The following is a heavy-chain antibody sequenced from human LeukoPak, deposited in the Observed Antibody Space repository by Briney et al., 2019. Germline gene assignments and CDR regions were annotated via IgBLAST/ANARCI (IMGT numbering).Heavy chain of an antibody. V-gene: IGHV4-59*01. CDR1: GGSISSYY. CDR3: ARAEQWLPDYYFDY. CDR2: IYYSGST. D-gene: IGHD6-19*01. J-gene: IGHJ4*02. Sequence: SETLSLTCTVSGGSISSYYWSWIRQPPGKGLEWIGYIYYSGSTNYNPSLKSRVTISVDTSKNQFSLKLSSVTAADTAVYYCARAEQWLPDYYFDYWGQGTLVTVSS.